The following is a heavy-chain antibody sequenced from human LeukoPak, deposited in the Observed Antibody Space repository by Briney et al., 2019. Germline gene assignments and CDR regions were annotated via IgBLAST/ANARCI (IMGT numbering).Heavy chain of an antibody. J-gene: IGHJ4*02. CDR1: GYSISSGYY. CDR3: ARDEVLAKGRLRDY. Sequence: SQTLSLTCTVSGYSISSGYYWGWIRQPPGKGLEWIGSIYHSGSTYYNPSLKSRVTISVDTSKNQFSLKLSSVTAADTAVYYCARDEVLAKGRLRDYWGQGTLVTVSS. V-gene: IGHV4-38-2*02. CDR2: IYHSGST.